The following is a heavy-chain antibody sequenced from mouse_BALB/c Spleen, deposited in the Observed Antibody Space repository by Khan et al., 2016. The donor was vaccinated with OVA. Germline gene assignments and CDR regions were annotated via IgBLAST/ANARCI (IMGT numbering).Heavy chain of an antibody. CDR2: ISYSGST. CDR1: GYSITSDYA. CDR3: ARDGSRYNYAMDY. Sequence: VQLKESGPGLVKPSQSLSLTCTVTGYSITSDYAWNWIRQFPGNKLEWMGYISYSGSTNYNPSLKSRISITQDTSKNQFFLQLNSVTTEDTATYYCARDGSRYNYAMDYWGQGTSVTVSS. J-gene: IGHJ4*01. D-gene: IGHD2-3*01. V-gene: IGHV3-2*02.